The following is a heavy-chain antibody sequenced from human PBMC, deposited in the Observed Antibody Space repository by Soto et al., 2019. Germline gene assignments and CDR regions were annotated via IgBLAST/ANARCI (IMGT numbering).Heavy chain of an antibody. CDR2: IDWDDDK. D-gene: IGHD1-26*01. CDR3: ARSNSGSYYPGAFDI. Sequence: SGPTLVNPTQTLTLTCTFSGFSLSTSGMCVSWIRQPPGKALEWLALIDWDDDKYYSTSLETRLTNSKDTSKNQVVLTMTNMDPVDTATYYCARSNSGSYYPGAFDIWGQGTMVTVSS. V-gene: IGHV2-70*01. CDR1: GFSLSTSGMC. J-gene: IGHJ3*02.